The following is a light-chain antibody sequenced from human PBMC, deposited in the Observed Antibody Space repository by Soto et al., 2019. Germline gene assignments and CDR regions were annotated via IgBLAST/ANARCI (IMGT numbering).Light chain of an antibody. CDR1: QSVSSNF. J-gene: IGKJ2*01. CDR3: HQYGSSPYT. CDR2: GAS. V-gene: IGKV3-20*01. Sequence: EIVLTQFPGTLSLSPGEGATLSCRASQSVSSNFLAWYQQKPGQAPRLLIYGASSRASAIPDRFSGSGSGTDFTLTISGLDPEDFAVYYCHQYGSSPYTFGQGTKLEIK.